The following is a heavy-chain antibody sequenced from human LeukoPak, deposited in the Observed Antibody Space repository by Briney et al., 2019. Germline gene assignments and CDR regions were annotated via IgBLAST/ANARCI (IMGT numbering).Heavy chain of an antibody. D-gene: IGHD6-19*01. V-gene: IGHV3-9*01. CDR1: GFTFDDYA. Sequence: GGSLRLSCAASGFTFDDYAMHWVRQAPGKGLEWVSGISWNSGSIGYADSVKGRFTISRDNAKNSLYLQMNSLRAEDTALYYCAEDLAVAGTDAFDIWGQGTMVTVSS. CDR2: ISWNSGSI. CDR3: AEDLAVAGTDAFDI. J-gene: IGHJ3*02.